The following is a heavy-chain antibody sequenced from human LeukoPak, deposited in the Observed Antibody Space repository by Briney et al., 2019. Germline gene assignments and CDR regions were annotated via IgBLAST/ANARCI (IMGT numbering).Heavy chain of an antibody. CDR2: IYYSGST. Sequence: SETLSLTRTVSGGSISSYYWSWIRQPPGKGLEWIGYIYYSGSTNYNPSLKSRVTISVDTSKNQFSLKLSSVTAADTAVYYCAREGGGYSGYDPRDYYYYGMDVWGQGTTVTVSS. J-gene: IGHJ6*02. CDR3: AREGGGYSGYDPRDYYYYGMDV. V-gene: IGHV4-59*01. CDR1: GGSISSYY. D-gene: IGHD5-12*01.